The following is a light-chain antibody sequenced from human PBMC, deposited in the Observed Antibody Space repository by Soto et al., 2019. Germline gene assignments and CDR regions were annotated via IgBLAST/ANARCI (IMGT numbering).Light chain of an antibody. CDR2: DVS. Sequence: QSVLTQPRSVSGSPGQSVTISCSGTSSDVGGYNYVSWYQQHPGKAPKLMIYDVSKRPSGVPDRFSDSKSGNTASLTISGLQAEDEADYYCCSYAGIYNFSVFGTGTKVTVL. J-gene: IGLJ1*01. CDR1: SSDVGGYNY. V-gene: IGLV2-11*01. CDR3: CSYAGIYNFSV.